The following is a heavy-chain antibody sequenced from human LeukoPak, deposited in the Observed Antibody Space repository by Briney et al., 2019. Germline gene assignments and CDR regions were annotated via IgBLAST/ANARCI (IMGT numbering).Heavy chain of an antibody. CDR1: GGSISSGSYY. Sequence: PSETLSLTCTVSGGSISSGSYYWSWIRQPAGKGLEWIVRIDTSGSTNYNPSLKSRVTISVDTSKNQFSLKLSSVTAADTAVYYCARDREYYDSSGYSDYWGQGTLVTVSS. CDR2: IDTSGST. V-gene: IGHV4-61*02. J-gene: IGHJ4*02. CDR3: ARDREYYDSSGYSDY. D-gene: IGHD3-22*01.